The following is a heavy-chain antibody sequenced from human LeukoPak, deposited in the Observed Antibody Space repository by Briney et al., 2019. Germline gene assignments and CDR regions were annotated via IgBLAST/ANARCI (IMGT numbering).Heavy chain of an antibody. J-gene: IGHJ6*03. D-gene: IGHD1-26*01. CDR2: INTNTGNP. CDR1: GYTFTSYA. V-gene: IGHV7-4-1*02. Sequence: ASVKVSCKASGYTFTSYAMNWVRQAPGQGLEWMGWINTNTGNPTYAQGFTGRFVFSLDTSVSTAYLQISSLKAEDTAVYYCARDEYGGSQTGSDYYYMDVWGKGTTVTVSS. CDR3: ARDEYGGSQTGSDYYYMDV.